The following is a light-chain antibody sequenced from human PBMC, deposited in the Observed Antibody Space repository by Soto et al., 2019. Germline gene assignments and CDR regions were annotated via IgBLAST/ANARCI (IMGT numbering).Light chain of an antibody. CDR1: SSNIGAGYD. V-gene: IGLV1-40*01. Sequence: QSVLTQPPSVSGAPGQRVTISCTGSSSNIGAGYDVHWYQQIPGTAPKLLIYGNSNRPSGVPDRFSGSKSGTSASLAITNLKAEDEADYYCQSYDSSLSVVFGGGTKLTVL. CDR2: GNS. CDR3: QSYDSSLSVV. J-gene: IGLJ2*01.